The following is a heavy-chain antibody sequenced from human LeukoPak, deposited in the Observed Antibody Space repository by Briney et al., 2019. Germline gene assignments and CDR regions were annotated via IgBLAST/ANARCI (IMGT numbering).Heavy chain of an antibody. V-gene: IGHV3-23*01. Sequence: GGSLRLSCAASGFTFSSYAMSWVRQAPGKGLEWVSAISGSGGSTYYADSVKGRFTISRDNSKNTLYLQMNSLRAEDTAVYYCASSIVVVPAADYWGQETLVTVSS. CDR1: GFTFSSYA. CDR3: ASSIVVVPAADY. CDR2: ISGSGGST. J-gene: IGHJ4*02. D-gene: IGHD2-2*01.